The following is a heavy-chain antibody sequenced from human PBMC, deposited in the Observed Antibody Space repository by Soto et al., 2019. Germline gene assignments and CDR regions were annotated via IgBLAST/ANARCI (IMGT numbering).Heavy chain of an antibody. CDR1: GGPFSDYY. CDR3: AWSGHLFDY. CDR2: INHSGST. Sequence: QVQLQQWGAGLLKPSETLSLTCAVYGGPFSDYYWSWIRQPPEKGLEWMGEINHSGSTNYNPSRRRRVSPSVHPPKNHCSLKLSSVTAADTAVYYCAWSGHLFDYWGQGIAVTLSS. J-gene: IGHJ4*02. V-gene: IGHV4-34*01. D-gene: IGHD3-10*01.